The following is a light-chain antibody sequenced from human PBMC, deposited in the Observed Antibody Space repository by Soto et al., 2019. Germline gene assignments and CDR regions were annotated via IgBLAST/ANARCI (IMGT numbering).Light chain of an antibody. CDR3: HQRNSWPRST. CDR1: QAVPSY. Sequence: EVVLTQSPATLSLSPGERATLSCRASQAVPSYLAWYQQKPGQAPRLLIYDISNRATGIPARFSGSGSETDFTLTISSLEPEDVAVYYCHQRNSWPRSTFGQGTKLEIK. V-gene: IGKV3-11*01. J-gene: IGKJ2*02. CDR2: DIS.